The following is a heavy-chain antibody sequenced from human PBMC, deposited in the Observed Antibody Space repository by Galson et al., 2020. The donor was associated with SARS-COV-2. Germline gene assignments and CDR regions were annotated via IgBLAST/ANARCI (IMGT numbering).Heavy chain of an antibody. J-gene: IGHJ6*02. V-gene: IGHV3-30-3*01. Sequence: QAGGSLRLSCAASGFTFSSYAMHWVRQAPGKGLEWVAVISYDGSNKYYAASVKGRFTISRDNSKNKLYLQMNSLRAEDTAVYYCARDLLLWFGYGMDVWGQGTTVTVSS. CDR2: ISYDGSNK. CDR1: GFTFSSYA. D-gene: IGHD3-10*01. CDR3: ARDLLLWFGYGMDV.